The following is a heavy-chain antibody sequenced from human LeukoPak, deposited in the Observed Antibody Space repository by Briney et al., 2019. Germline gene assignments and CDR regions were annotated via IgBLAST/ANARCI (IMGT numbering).Heavy chain of an antibody. CDR3: AELGITMIGGV. Sequence: GGSLRLSCAASGFTFSSYTMNWVRQAPGKGLEWVSSISGSSGNTYYADSVKGRFTISRDNAKNSLYLQMNSLRAEDTAVYYCAELGITMIGGVWGKGTTVTISS. CDR2: ISGSSGNT. D-gene: IGHD3-10*02. V-gene: IGHV3-21*04. J-gene: IGHJ6*04. CDR1: GFTFSSYT.